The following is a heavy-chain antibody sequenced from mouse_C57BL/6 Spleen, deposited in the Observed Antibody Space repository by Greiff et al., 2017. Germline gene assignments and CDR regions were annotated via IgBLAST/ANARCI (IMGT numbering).Heavy chain of an antibody. J-gene: IGHJ4*01. V-gene: IGHV5-16*01. CDR2: INYDGSST. D-gene: IGHD2-1*01. CDR3: ARGGNYVGYAMDY. CDR1: GFTFSDYY. Sequence: DVMLVESEGGLVQPGSSMKLSCTASGFTFSDYYMAWVRQVPEKGLEWVANINYDGSSTYYLDSLKSRFIISRDNAKNILYLQMSSLKSEDTATYYCARGGNYVGYAMDYWGQGTSVTVSS.